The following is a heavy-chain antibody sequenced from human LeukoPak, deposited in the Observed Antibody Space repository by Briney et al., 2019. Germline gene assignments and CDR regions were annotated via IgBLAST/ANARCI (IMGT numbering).Heavy chain of an antibody. CDR1: GLTFSSYA. J-gene: IGHJ4*02. CDR2: SSGSGGST. Sequence: GGSLRLSCAASGLTFSSYAMTWVRQAPGKGLEWVSVSSGSGGSTYYADSAKGRFTISRDISKNTLYLQMNSLRAEDTAVYYCAKDGYSYDYGSYFDYWGQGTLVTVSS. V-gene: IGHV3-23*01. D-gene: IGHD5-18*01. CDR3: AKDGYSYDYGSYFDY.